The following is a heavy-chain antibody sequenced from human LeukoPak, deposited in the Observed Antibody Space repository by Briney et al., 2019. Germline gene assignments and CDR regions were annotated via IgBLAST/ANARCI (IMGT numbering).Heavy chain of an antibody. Sequence: SETLSLTCTVSGDSISSYYWSWIRQPAGKGLEWIGRIYTSGSTNYNPSLKSRVTMSVDTSKNQFSLKLSSVTAADTAVYYCARDSIVVVVARANWFDPWGQGTLVTVSS. D-gene: IGHD2-15*01. CDR3: ARDSIVVVVARANWFDP. J-gene: IGHJ5*02. CDR2: IYTSGST. CDR1: GDSISSYY. V-gene: IGHV4-4*07.